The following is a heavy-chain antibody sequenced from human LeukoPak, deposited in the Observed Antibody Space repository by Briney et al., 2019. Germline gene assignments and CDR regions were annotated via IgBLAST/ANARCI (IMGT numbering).Heavy chain of an antibody. V-gene: IGHV4-59*01. J-gene: IGHJ4*02. CDR1: GGSISSYY. CDR3: ARVTVGATIID. CDR2: IYYSGST. D-gene: IGHD1-26*01. Sequence: PSETLSLTCTVSGGSISSYYWSWIRQPPGKGLEWIGYIYYSGSTNYNPSLKGRVTISVDTSKNQFSLKLSSVTAADTAVYYCARVTVGATIIDWGQGTLVTVSS.